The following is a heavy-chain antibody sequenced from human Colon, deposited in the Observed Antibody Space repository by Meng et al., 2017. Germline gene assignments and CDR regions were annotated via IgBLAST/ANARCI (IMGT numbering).Heavy chain of an antibody. Sequence: VQVQGASPVLVKPSETLALPCAVSGDSIRSSHWWNWVRQPPGKGLEWIAEIYHSGATNYSPSLKSRVTISVDSSKNQFSLKLSSVTAADTAVYYCARHQNGGTYPLDYWGQGTLVTVSS. CDR3: ARHQNGGTYPLDY. CDR1: GDSIRSSHW. CDR2: IYHSGAT. V-gene: IGHV4-4*02. D-gene: IGHD3-16*02. J-gene: IGHJ4*02.